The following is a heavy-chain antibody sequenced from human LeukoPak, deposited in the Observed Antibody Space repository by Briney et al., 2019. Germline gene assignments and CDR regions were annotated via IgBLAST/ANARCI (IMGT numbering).Heavy chain of an antibody. CDR3: AKGPTSGNYYDSSGYYPHFDY. CDR1: GFTFSAYA. Sequence: GGSLRLSCAASGFTFSAYAMSWVRQAPGKGLEWVSAISRSGSSTDYADSVKGRFTISRDNSKNTLYLQMNSLRAEDTAVYYCAKGPTSGNYYDSSGYYPHFDYWGQGTLVTVSS. V-gene: IGHV3-23*01. CDR2: ISRSGSST. D-gene: IGHD3-22*01. J-gene: IGHJ4*02.